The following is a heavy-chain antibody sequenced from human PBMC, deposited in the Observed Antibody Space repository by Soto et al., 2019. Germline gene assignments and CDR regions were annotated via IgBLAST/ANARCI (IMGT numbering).Heavy chain of an antibody. V-gene: IGHV3-21*01. CDR1: GFTFSSYS. J-gene: IGHJ4*02. D-gene: IGHD3-10*01. CDR3: AREGRSLQTSDY. Sequence: EVQLVESGGGLVKPGGSLRLSCAASGFTFSSYSMNWVRQAPGKGLEWVSSISSSSSHIYYADSVKGRFTISRDNAKNSLYLQMNSLRAEDTAVYYCAREGRSLQTSDYWGQGTLVTVSS. CDR2: ISSSSSHI.